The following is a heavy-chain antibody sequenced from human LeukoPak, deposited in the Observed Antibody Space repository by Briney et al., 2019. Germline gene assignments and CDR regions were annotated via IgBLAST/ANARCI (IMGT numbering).Heavy chain of an antibody. Sequence: PSETLSLTCTVSGGSISSYYWSWIRQPPGKGLEWIGYIYYSGSTNYNPSLKSRVTISVDTSKNQFSLKLSSVTAADTAVYYCARAGSRDTANRRYFDYWGQGTLVTVSS. D-gene: IGHD3-10*01. V-gene: IGHV4-59*01. J-gene: IGHJ4*02. CDR2: IYYSGST. CDR1: GGSISSYY. CDR3: ARAGSRDTANRRYFDY.